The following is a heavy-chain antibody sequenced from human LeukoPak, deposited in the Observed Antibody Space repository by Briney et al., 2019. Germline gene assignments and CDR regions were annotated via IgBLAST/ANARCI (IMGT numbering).Heavy chain of an antibody. J-gene: IGHJ4*02. D-gene: IGHD3-10*01. CDR2: IRYDGSNK. CDR1: GFTFSSYG. CDR3: AKSFRITMVRGVIDY. V-gene: IGHV3-30*02. Sequence: GGSLRLSCAASGFTFSSYGMHWVRQAPGKGLGWVAFIRYDGSNKYYADSVKGRFTISRDNSKNTLYLQMNSLRAEDTAVYYCAKSFRITMVRGVIDYWGQGTLVTVSS.